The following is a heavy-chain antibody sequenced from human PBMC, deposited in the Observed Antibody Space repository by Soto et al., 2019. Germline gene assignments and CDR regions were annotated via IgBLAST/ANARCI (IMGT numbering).Heavy chain of an antibody. J-gene: IGHJ4*02. V-gene: IGHV3-21*06. CDR2: ISSGGNDI. Sequence: SLRLSCEASGFPFSRDSLKWVRQAAGKGLEWVSSISSGGNDISYAESVEGRFFTSRDNVNNVLYLDINNLRPEDTAVYYCARMAYWGQGTLVTVSS. CDR3: ARMAY. CDR1: GFPFSRDS.